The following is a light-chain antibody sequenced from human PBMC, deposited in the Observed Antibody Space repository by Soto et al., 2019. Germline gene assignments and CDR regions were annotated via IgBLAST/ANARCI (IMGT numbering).Light chain of an antibody. J-gene: IGLJ1*01. V-gene: IGLV4-69*01. CDR1: SGHSSYA. Sequence: QPVLTQSPSASASLGASVKLTCTLSSGHSSYAIAWHQQQPEKGPRYLMKLNSDGSHSKGDGIPDRFSGSSSGAERYLTISSLQSEDEADYYCQTWGTGIHVFGTGTKLHRP. CDR3: QTWGTGIHV. CDR2: LNSDGSH.